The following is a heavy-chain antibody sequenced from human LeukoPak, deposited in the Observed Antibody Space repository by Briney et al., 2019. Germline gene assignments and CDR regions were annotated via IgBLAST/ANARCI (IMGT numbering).Heavy chain of an antibody. CDR3: ASNRYNWNYWHDYYYYMDV. D-gene: IGHD1-7*01. Sequence: ASVKVSCKASGYTFTSYGISWVRQAPGQGLEWMGWISAYNGNTNYAQKLQGRVTMTTDTSTSTAYMELRSLRSDDTAVYHCASNRYNWNYWHDYYYYMDVWGKGTTVTVSS. J-gene: IGHJ6*03. V-gene: IGHV1-18*01. CDR1: GYTFTSYG. CDR2: ISAYNGNT.